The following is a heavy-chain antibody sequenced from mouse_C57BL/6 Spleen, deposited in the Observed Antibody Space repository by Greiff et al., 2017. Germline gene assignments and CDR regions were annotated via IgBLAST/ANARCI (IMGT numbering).Heavy chain of an antibody. J-gene: IGHJ4*01. D-gene: IGHD1-1*01. CDR1: GYTFTSYG. V-gene: IGHV1-81*01. CDR3: ARTGFLGSSYAMDY. CDR2: IYPRSGNT. Sequence: VQLQQSGAELARPGASVKLSCKASGYTFTSYGISWVKQRTGQGLEWIGEIYPRSGNTYYNEKFKGKATLTADKSSSTAYMELRSLTSEDSAVYFWARTGFLGSSYAMDYWGQGTSVTVSS.